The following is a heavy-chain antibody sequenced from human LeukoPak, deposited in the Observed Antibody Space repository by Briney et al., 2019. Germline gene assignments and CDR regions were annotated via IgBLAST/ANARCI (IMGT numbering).Heavy chain of an antibody. CDR2: ISYDGSNK. V-gene: IGHV3-30-3*02. J-gene: IGHJ4*02. CDR1: GFTFSSYA. D-gene: IGHD6-19*01. Sequence: PGGSLRLSCAASGFTFSSYAMHWVRQAPGKGLEWVAVISYDGSNKYYADSVKGRSTISRDNSKNTLYLQMNSLRAEDTAVYYCAKSKLMLRNPIAVALDYWGQGTLVTVSS. CDR3: AKSKLMLRNPIAVALDY.